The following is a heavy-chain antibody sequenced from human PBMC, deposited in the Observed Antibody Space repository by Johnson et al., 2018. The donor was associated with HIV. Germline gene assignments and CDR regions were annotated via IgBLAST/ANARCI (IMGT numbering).Heavy chain of an antibody. CDR2: INWNGGNT. V-gene: IGHV3-53*01. J-gene: IGHJ3*02. D-gene: IGHD3-22*01. CDR1: GFTVSSNY. Sequence: MQLVESGGGLIQPGGSLRLSCAASGFTVSSNYMSWVRQAPGKGLEWVSGINWNGGNTGYVDSVKGRFTISRDNAKNSLYLQMNSLRAEDTAVYYCARGDTMIVVVDNAFDIWGQGTMVTVSS. CDR3: ARGDTMIVVVDNAFDI.